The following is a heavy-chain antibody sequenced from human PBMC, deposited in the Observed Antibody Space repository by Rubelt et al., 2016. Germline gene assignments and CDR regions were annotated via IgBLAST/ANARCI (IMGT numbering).Heavy chain of an antibody. D-gene: IGHD3-3*01. CDR1: GYTFTSYY. CDR3: ARSPRYDFEDNWFDP. J-gene: IGHJ5*02. Sequence: QVQLVQSGAEVKKPGASVKVSCKASGYTFTSYYMHWVRQAPGQGLEWMGIINPSGGSTSYDQKFQCRVTMTRDTSTSTVYMELSSLRSEDTAVYYCARSPRYDFEDNWFDPWGQGTLVTVSS. V-gene: IGHV1-46*01. CDR2: INPSGGST.